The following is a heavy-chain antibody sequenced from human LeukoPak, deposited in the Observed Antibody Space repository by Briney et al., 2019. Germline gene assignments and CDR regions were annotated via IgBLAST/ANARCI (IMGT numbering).Heavy chain of an antibody. V-gene: IGHV3-30-3*01. CDR3: ARGSPPDN. J-gene: IGHJ4*02. CDR1: GSTFSAYA. Sequence: PGRSLRLSYAASGSTFSAYAIYSVRQAPGKGLEWVAVMSYDGSNSCYVDSVKGRFTISRDDSKNTLYLQMSSLRPEDTAVYYCARGSPPDNWGQGTLATVSS. CDR2: MSYDGSNS.